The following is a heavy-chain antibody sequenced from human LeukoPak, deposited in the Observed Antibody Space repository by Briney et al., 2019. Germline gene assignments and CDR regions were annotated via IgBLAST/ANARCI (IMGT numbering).Heavy chain of an antibody. Sequence: ASEKVSCKASGYTFTSYGISWVRQAPGQGLEWMEWISAYNGNTNYAQKLQGRVTMTTDTSTSTAYMELRSLRSDDTAVYYCARDYGVAVAGMAFDYWGQGTLVTVSS. CDR1: GYTFTSYG. CDR2: ISAYNGNT. D-gene: IGHD6-19*01. J-gene: IGHJ4*02. CDR3: ARDYGVAVAGMAFDY. V-gene: IGHV1-18*01.